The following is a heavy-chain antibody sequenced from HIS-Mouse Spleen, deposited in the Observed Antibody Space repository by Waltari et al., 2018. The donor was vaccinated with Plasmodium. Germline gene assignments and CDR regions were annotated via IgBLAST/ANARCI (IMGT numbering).Heavy chain of an antibody. D-gene: IGHD5-18*01. CDR3: ARAITAMVTRGAFDI. CDR1: GFTLDDYY. J-gene: IGHJ3*02. Sequence: GFTLDDYYMSWIRQAPGKGLEWVSYISSSGSTIYYADSVKGRFTISRDNAKNSLYLQMNSLRAEDTAVYYCARAITAMVTRGAFDIWGQGTMVTVSS. V-gene: IGHV3-11*01. CDR2: ISSSGSTI.